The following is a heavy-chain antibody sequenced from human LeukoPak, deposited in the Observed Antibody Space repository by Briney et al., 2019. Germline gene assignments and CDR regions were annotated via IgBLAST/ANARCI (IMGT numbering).Heavy chain of an antibody. V-gene: IGHV3-48*01. CDR2: IRSSSET. J-gene: IGHJ6*02. D-gene: IGHD1-26*01. Sequence: GGSLRLSCAASGFIFSQYSMNWVRRAPGKGLEWVSHIRSSSETFYADSVKGRFTISRDNARNSLYLQMNNLRGEDTAIYYCARDGYSGSFYYYYYGMDVWGQGTTVTVSS. CDR3: ARDGYSGSFYYYYYGMDV. CDR1: GFIFSQYS.